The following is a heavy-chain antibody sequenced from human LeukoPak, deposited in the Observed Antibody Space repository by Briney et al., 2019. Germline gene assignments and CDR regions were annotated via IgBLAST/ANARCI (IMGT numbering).Heavy chain of an antibody. Sequence: QVRLQESGPGLVKPSQTLSLTCTVSGGSVSSGSSYWSWIRQPPWKGLEWIGYIYYSGSPDYNPSLKSRVTISVDTSKNQFSLNLSSVTTADTAMYYCARASGGDGSGSLWGQGTLVTVSS. CDR3: ARASGGDGSGSL. CDR2: IYYSGSP. D-gene: IGHD3-10*01. CDR1: GGSVSSGSSY. V-gene: IGHV4-61*01. J-gene: IGHJ4*02.